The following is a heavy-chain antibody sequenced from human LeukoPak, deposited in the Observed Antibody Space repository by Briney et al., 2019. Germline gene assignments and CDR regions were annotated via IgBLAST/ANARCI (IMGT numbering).Heavy chain of an antibody. D-gene: IGHD1-20*01. CDR3: ARELTGLTDYMDV. CDR2: IKQDGSEK. V-gene: IGHV3-7*01. CDR1: EFTFGSYW. J-gene: IGHJ6*03. Sequence: GGSLRLSCAASEFTFGSYWMSWVRQAPGKGLEWVADIKQDGSEKYYVDSVKGRFAISRDNARNSVFLQMNSLRAEDTAVYYCARELTGLTDYMDVWGKGTTVTVSS.